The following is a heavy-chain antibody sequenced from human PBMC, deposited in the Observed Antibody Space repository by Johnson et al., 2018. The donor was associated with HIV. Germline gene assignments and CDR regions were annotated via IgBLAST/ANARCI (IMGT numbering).Heavy chain of an antibody. V-gene: IGHV3-9*01. CDR2: ISWNSGRI. CDR3: AKARGSSGYYDAFDI. Sequence: VQLVESGGGLVQPGGSLRLSCAASGFTFSSYDMHWVRQAPGKGLEWVSGISWNSGRIAYADSVKGRFTISRDNAKNSMYLQMNSLRPEDTALYHCAKARGSSGYYDAFDIWGQGTMVTVSS. D-gene: IGHD3-22*01. CDR1: GFTFSSYD. J-gene: IGHJ3*02.